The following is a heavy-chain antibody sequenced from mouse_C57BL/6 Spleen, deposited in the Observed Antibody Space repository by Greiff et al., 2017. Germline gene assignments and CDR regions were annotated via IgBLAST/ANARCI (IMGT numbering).Heavy chain of an antibody. CDR3: ARATTVVDRDFDV. CDR2: IDPSDSYT. Sequence: QVQLQQPGAELVMPGASVKLSCKASGYTFTSYWMHWVKQRPGQGLEWIGEIDPSDSYTNYNQKFKGKSTLTVYKSSSTAYMQLSSLTSEDSAVYYCARATTVVDRDFDVWGTGTTVTVSS. J-gene: IGHJ1*03. D-gene: IGHD1-1*01. CDR1: GYTFTSYW. V-gene: IGHV1-69*01.